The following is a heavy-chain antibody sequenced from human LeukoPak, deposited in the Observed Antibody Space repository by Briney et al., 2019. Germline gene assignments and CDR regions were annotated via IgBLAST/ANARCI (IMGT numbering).Heavy chain of an antibody. Sequence: ASVKVSCKASGYTFTSYGINWVRQAPGRGLEWMGWISTYNSNTNYEQKFQGRVTMTTDKSTNTAYMELRSLRSDDTAVYYCAREEQLWFGQHAMDVWGQGTTVTVSS. D-gene: IGHD3-10*01. CDR1: GYTFTSYG. CDR3: AREEQLWFGQHAMDV. J-gene: IGHJ6*02. CDR2: ISTYNSNT. V-gene: IGHV1-18*01.